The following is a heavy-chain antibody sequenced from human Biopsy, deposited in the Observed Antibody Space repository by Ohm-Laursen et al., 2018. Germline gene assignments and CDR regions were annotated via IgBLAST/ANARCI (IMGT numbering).Heavy chain of an antibody. CDR2: IWYDGSNK. CDR1: GFTFSNYG. CDR3: ARDQSGLRGINWYFDL. V-gene: IGHV3-33*01. Sequence: SLRLSCTASGFTFSNYGMHWVRQAPGKGLEWVALIWYDGSNKNSEDSVKGRFTVSRDNSKNTLFLQMNNLGAEDTAVYYCARDQSGLRGINWYFDLWGRGTLVTVSS. J-gene: IGHJ2*01. D-gene: IGHD5/OR15-5a*01.